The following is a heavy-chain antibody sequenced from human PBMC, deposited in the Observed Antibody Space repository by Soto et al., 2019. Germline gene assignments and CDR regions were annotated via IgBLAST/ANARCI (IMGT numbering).Heavy chain of an antibody. CDR1: GGSISGHY. Sequence: PSETLSLTCTVSGGSISGHYWIWIRQSPGKGLEWIGYIFYTGSTSYNPSLKSRVTLSVDTSKNQFSLRLSSVTAADTAVYYCARVGSSGWSPDYWGQGTLVTVSS. J-gene: IGHJ4*02. V-gene: IGHV4-59*11. CDR3: ARVGSSGWSPDY. CDR2: IFYTGST. D-gene: IGHD6-19*01.